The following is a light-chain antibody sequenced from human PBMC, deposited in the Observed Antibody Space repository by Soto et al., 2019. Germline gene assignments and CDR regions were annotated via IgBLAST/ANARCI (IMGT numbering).Light chain of an antibody. CDR1: QSVSYNSNKKTY. CDR3: QQFDNIRSVYT. Sequence: DIVMTQSPDSLAVSVGERATINCKSSQSVSYNSNKKTYLAWYQQKPGQHPKLLIYWASTREFGVPDRFSGSGSGTDSTLTINNVQAEYVAVYYCQQFDNIRSVYTFGQGTKLEIK. J-gene: IGKJ2*01. CDR2: WAS. V-gene: IGKV4-1*01.